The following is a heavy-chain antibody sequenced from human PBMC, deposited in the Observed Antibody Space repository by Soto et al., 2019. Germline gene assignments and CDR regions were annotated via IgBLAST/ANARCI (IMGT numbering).Heavy chain of an antibody. Sequence: SGPTLVNPTETLTLTCTVSGFSLSNARMGVSWIRQPPGKALEWLAHIFSNDEKSYSTSLKSRLTISKDTSKSQVVLTMTNMDPVDTATYYCARIRQYSSGWYYYYGMDVWGQGT. J-gene: IGHJ6*02. V-gene: IGHV2-26*01. CDR2: IFSNDEK. D-gene: IGHD6-19*01. CDR1: GFSLSNARMG. CDR3: ARIRQYSSGWYYYYGMDV.